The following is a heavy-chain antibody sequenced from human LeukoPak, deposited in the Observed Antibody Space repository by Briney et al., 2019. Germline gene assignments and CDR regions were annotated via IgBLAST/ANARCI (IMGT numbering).Heavy chain of an antibody. CDR2: MNPNSGNT. D-gene: IGHD3-10*01. CDR3: ARHYYGSGSFFHRYAFDI. CDR1: GYTFTSYD. V-gene: IGHV1-8*01. Sequence: ASVKVSCKASGYTFTSYDINWVRQATGQGLEWMGWMNPNSGNTGYAQKFQGRVTMTRNTSISTAYMELSSLRSEDTAVYYCARHYYGSGSFFHRYAFDIWGQGTVVTVSS. J-gene: IGHJ3*02.